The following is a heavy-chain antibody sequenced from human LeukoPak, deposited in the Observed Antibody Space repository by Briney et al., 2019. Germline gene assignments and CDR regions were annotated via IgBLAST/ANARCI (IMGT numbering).Heavy chain of an antibody. V-gene: IGHV3-23*01. CDR2: ISGSGGST. Sequence: GGSLRLYCAASGFTFSSYAMSWVRQAPGKGLEWVSAISGSGGSTYYADSVKGRFTISRDNSKNTLYLQMNSLRAEDTAVYYCAKGRLIVTYYFDYWGQGTLVTVSS. CDR3: AKGRLIVTYYFDY. D-gene: IGHD2-8*01. CDR1: GFTFSSYA. J-gene: IGHJ4*02.